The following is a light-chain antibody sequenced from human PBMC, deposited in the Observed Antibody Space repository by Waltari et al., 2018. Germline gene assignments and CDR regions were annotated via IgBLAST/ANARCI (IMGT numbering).Light chain of an antibody. Sequence: IVLSQSPATLSLSPGERGTLSCRASQSVNTNLAWYQPRPGQAPRLLIYDASNRATGIPARFSGSGSGTDFTLTISSLEREDFAVYYCQQRSTWPSITFGQGTRLEIK. CDR2: DAS. CDR3: QQRSTWPSIT. V-gene: IGKV3-11*01. J-gene: IGKJ5*01. CDR1: QSVNTN.